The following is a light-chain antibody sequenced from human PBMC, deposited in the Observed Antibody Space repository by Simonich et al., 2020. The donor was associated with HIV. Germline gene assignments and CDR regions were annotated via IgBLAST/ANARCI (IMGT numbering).Light chain of an antibody. J-gene: IGKJ2*01. CDR1: QSITSY. CDR2: AAS. CDR3: QQYSFYYT. V-gene: IGKV1-39*01. Sequence: DIQMTQSPSSLSASVGNRVTITCRASQSITSYLNWYKQKPGKAPKLLIYAASSLQSGVPSRFSGSGSGTEFTLTISSLQPDDFATYYCQQYSFYYTFGQGTKLEIK.